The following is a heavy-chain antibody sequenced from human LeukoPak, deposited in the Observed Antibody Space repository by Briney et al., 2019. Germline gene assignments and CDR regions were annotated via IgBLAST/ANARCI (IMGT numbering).Heavy chain of an antibody. V-gene: IGHV3-15*01. Sequence: GGSLRLSCAASGFTFSNAWMSWVRQAPGKKLEWVGRIKSKTDGGTTDYAAPVKGRFTISRDDSKNTLYLQMSSLRAEDTAVYYCAKGSSDGTGNSIVLMVYAHRPFDYWGQGTLVTVSS. CDR1: GFTFSNAW. D-gene: IGHD2-8*01. CDR3: AKGSSDGTGNSIVLMVYAHRPFDY. J-gene: IGHJ4*02. CDR2: IKSKTDGGTT.